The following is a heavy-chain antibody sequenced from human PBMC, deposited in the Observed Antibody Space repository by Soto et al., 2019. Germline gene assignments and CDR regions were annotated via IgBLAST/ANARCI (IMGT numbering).Heavy chain of an antibody. Sequence: PGGSLRLSCAASGFTFSSYWMSLVRQAPGKGLEWVANIKQDGSEKYYVDSVKGRFTISRDNAKNSLYLQMNSLRAEDTAVYYCARDPLTGTEGDDAFDIWGQGTMVTVSS. CDR1: GFTFSSYW. V-gene: IGHV3-7*01. J-gene: IGHJ3*02. CDR2: IKQDGSEK. D-gene: IGHD1-20*01. CDR3: ARDPLTGTEGDDAFDI.